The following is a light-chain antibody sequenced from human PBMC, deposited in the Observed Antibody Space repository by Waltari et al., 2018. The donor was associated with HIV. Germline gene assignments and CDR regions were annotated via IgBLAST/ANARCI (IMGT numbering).Light chain of an antibody. Sequence: QSALIQPPSVSGTPGPTVIISCSGTYPNFGRFSVHWSRHPPGTTPTLLIDQNNQRPSGVSDRFTGSKSVSSASLVISGLRGDDEGDYFCAAWDATPKSHWIFGGGTSLTVL. CDR1: YPNFGRFS. V-gene: IGLV1-47*01. J-gene: IGLJ2*01. CDR3: AAWDATPKSHWI. CDR2: QNN.